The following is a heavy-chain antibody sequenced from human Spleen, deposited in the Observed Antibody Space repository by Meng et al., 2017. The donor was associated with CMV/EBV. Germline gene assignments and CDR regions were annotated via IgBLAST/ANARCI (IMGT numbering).Heavy chain of an antibody. D-gene: IGHD5-18*01. CDR3: ARARRGYSYAYFDY. CDR2: INHSGST. Sequence: SETLSLTCAVYGGSFSGYYWSWIRQPPGKGLEWIGEINHSGSTNYNPSLKSRVTISVDTSKNQFSLNLSSVTAADTAVYYCARARRGYSYAYFDYWGQGTLVTVSS. J-gene: IGHJ4*02. CDR1: GGSFSGYY. V-gene: IGHV4-34*01.